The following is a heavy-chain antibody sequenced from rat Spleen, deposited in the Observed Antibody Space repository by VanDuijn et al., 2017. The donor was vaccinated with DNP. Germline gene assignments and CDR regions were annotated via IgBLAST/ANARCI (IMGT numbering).Heavy chain of an antibody. CDR2: IKQDSTVI. D-gene: IGHD1-11*01. J-gene: IGHJ3*01. Sequence: EVKLVESGGGLVQPGRSLKLSCAASGLNFSDYWMGWVRQTPGKGLEWMGEIKQDSTVINHNPSLRNRFTISRDNAQNSLYLQMNNLESEDTAVYYCARLGWHGWFTYWGQGTLVTVSS. V-gene: IGHV4-2*01. CDR1: GLNFSDYW. CDR3: ARLGWHGWFTY.